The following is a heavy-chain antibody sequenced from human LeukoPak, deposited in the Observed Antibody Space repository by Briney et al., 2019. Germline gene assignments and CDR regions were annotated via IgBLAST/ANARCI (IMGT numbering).Heavy chain of an antibody. CDR3: ARPVSSSEGFDY. Sequence: GGSLRLSCAASGFTFTRYSMNWVRQAPGKGLEWVSFISSGGTTIYYADSVKGRFTNSRDNAKNSLYLQMNTLTDEDTAVYYCARPVSSSEGFDYWGQGTLVTVSS. J-gene: IGHJ4*02. D-gene: IGHD2-2*01. CDR1: GFTFTRYS. V-gene: IGHV3-48*02. CDR2: ISSGGTTI.